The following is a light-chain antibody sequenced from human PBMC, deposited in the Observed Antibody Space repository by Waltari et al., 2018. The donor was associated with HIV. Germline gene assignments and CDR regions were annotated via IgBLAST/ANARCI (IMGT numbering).Light chain of an antibody. CDR3: CSYAGSYWV. J-gene: IGLJ3*02. CDR1: SSDVGGYNY. CDR2: DVS. V-gene: IGLV2-11*01. Sequence: QSALTQLRSVSGSPGQSVTISCTGTSSDVGGYNYVSWYQQHPGKAPKLMIYDVSKRPSGVPDRFSGSKSGNTASLTISGLQAEDEADYYCCSYAGSYWVFGGGTKLTVL.